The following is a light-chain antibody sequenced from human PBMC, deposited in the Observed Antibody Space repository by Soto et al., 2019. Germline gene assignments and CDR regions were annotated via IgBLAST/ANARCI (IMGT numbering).Light chain of an antibody. CDR1: QSVGKY. CDR2: DAS. CDR3: QQYYNWPPTWA. Sequence: EIVMTQSPATLSLSPGERATLSCRASQSVGKYLVWYQQKPGQAPRLLIYDASNRATGIPARFSGSGSGTEFSLAISSLQSEDFAVYYCQQYYNWPPTWAFGQGTKVDIK. J-gene: IGKJ1*01. V-gene: IGKV3D-15*01.